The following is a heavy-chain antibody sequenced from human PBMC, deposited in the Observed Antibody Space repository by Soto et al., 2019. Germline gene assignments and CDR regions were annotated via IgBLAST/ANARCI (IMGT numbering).Heavy chain of an antibody. CDR1: GGTFSNYA. J-gene: IGHJ3*02. CDR2: FIPIFDAA. D-gene: IGHD3-10*01. V-gene: IGHV1-69*13. Sequence: EASVKVSCKASGGTFSNYAINWVRQAPGQGLEWMGGFIPIFDAANYAQNFRGRVTITADESTSTAYMELSGLRSEDTAMYYCARKAESYGFDIWGQGTLVTVSS. CDR3: ARKAESYGFDI.